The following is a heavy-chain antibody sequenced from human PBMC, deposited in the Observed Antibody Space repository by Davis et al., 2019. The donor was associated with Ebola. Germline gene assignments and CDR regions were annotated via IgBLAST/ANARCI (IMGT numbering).Heavy chain of an antibody. Sequence: PGGSLRLSCKGSGYSFTSYWIGWVRQMPGKGLEWMGIIYPGDSDTRYSPSFQGQVTISADKSISTAYLQWSSLKASDTAMYYCARLGYSYGRYMDVWGKGTTVTVSS. CDR2: IYPGDSDT. D-gene: IGHD5-18*01. CDR1: GYSFTSYW. J-gene: IGHJ6*03. CDR3: ARLGYSYGRYMDV. V-gene: IGHV5-51*01.